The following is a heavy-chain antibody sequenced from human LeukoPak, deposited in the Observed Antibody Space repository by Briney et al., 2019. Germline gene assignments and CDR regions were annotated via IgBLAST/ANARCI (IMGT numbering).Heavy chain of an antibody. J-gene: IGHJ4*02. CDR3: AKDTPKYYFDY. CDR2: ISYGGTTI. V-gene: IGHV3-48*01. CDR1: GFTFSDHG. Sequence: PGGSLRLSCAASGFTFSDHGMNWVRQAPGKGLEWILYISYGGTTIYYADSVKGRFTISRDNAKDSLYLQMNSLRAEDTAVYYCAKDTPKYYFDYWGQGTLVTVSS.